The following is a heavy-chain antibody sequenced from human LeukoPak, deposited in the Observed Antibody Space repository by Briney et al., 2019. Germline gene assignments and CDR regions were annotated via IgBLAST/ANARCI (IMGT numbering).Heavy chain of an antibody. D-gene: IGHD6-13*01. V-gene: IGHV4-4*07. CDR3: ARQGYGASWYHLDC. J-gene: IGHJ4*02. CDR1: GGSINSYF. Sequence: ASDTLSLTCTVSGGSINSYFWGWVRQPAGKGLERIGRIYTTGTTHFNPSLRSRLTMSVDTSKNLFSLNLSSVTAADTAVYYCARQGYGASWYHLDCWGRGTLVTVSS. CDR2: IYTTGTT.